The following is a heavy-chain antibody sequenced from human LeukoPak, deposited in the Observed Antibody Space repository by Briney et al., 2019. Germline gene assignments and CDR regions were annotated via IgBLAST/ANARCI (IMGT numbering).Heavy chain of an antibody. V-gene: IGHV1-2*06. Sequence: ASVKVSCKASGYTFTGYYMHWVRQAPGQGLEWMGRINPNSGGTNYAQKFQGRVTMTRDTSISTAYMELSRLRSDDTAVYYCARDRYCSSTSCYAAGWFDPWGQGTLVTVPS. CDR1: GYTFTGYY. D-gene: IGHD2-2*01. CDR2: INPNSGGT. CDR3: ARDRYCSSTSCYAAGWFDP. J-gene: IGHJ5*02.